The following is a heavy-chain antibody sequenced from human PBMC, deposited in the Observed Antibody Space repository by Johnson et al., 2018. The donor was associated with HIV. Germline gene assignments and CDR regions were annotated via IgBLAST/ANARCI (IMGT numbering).Heavy chain of an antibody. CDR2: IRYDGSNK. J-gene: IGHJ3*02. Sequence: QVQLVESGGGLVQPGGSLRLSCAASGFTFSSYAMSWVRQAPGKGLEWVAFIRYDGSNKYYAYSVKGRFTISRDNSKNTLYLQMNSLRAEDTAVYYCAKSPLGRLREGAFDIWGQGTMVTVSS. CDR3: AKSPLGRLREGAFDI. V-gene: IGHV3-30*02. D-gene: IGHD7-27*01. CDR1: GFTFSSYA.